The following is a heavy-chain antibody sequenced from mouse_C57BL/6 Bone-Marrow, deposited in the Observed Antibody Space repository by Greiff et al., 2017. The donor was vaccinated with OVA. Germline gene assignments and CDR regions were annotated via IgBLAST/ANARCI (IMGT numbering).Heavy chain of an antibody. CDR1: GYTFTDYN. D-gene: IGHD2-4*01. CDR3: ARAFYYDYDGFAY. CDR2: INPNNGGT. Sequence: EVQLQQSGPELVKPGASVKTPCKASGYTFTDYNMDWVKQSHGKSLEWIGDINPNNGGTIYNQKFKGKATLTVDKSSSTAYMELRSLTSEDTAVYYCARAFYYDYDGFAYWGQGTLVTVSA. V-gene: IGHV1-18*01. J-gene: IGHJ3*01.